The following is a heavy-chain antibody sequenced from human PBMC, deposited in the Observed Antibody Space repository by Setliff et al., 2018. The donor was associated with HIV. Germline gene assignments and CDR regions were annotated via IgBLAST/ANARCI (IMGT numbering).Heavy chain of an antibody. D-gene: IGHD2-21*02. CDR2: INHSGST. V-gene: IGHV4-34*01. CDR1: VESFSGFY. J-gene: IGHJ4*02. Sequence: PSETLSLTCAVYVESFSGFYWSWIRQPPGKGLEWIGEINHSGSTNYNPSLKSRVTISVDTSKNQFSLKLSFVTAADTAIYSCARSRHCGSDCYFDLSGQGTLVTVSS. CDR3: ARSRHCGSDCYFDL.